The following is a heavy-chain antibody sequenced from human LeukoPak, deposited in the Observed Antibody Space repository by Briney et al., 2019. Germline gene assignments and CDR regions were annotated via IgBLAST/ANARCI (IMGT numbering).Heavy chain of an antibody. D-gene: IGHD3-22*01. V-gene: IGHV3-21*04. J-gene: IGHJ6*03. CDR2: ISSSSSYI. CDR3: AKSVFDSSGDPYMDV. Sequence: GGSLRLSCAASGFTFSSYCMDWVRQTPGKGLEWVSSISSSSSYIYYADSVKGRFTISRDNSKSTLYLQMNSLRAEDTAVYYCAKSVFDSSGDPYMDVWGKGTTVTISS. CDR1: GFTFSSYC.